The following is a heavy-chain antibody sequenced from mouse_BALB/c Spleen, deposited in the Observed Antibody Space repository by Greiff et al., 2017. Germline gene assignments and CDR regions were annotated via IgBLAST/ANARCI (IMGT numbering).Heavy chain of an antibody. Sequence: DVMLVESGGGLVKPGGSLKLSCAASGFTFSSYAMSWVRQTPEKRLEWVASISSGGSTYYPDSVKGRFTISRDNARNILYLQMSSLRSEDTAMYYCARGPLYGSYAMDYWGQGTSVTVSS. CDR1: GFTFSSYA. J-gene: IGHJ4*01. CDR2: ISSGGST. D-gene: IGHD2-2*01. CDR3: ARGPLYGSYAMDY. V-gene: IGHV5-6-5*01.